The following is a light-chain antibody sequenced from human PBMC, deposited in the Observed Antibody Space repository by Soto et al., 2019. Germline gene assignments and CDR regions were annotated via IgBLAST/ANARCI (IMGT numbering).Light chain of an antibody. V-gene: IGKV3-20*01. CDR2: GAS. CDR3: QQYGSPFT. Sequence: EIVLTQSPGTLSLSPGERATLSCRASQSVSSSYLAWYQQKPGQAPRLLIYGASSSATGIPDRFSGSGSGTDFTLTISSLEPEDFAVYYCQQYGSPFTFGPGNKVDIK. CDR1: QSVSSSY. J-gene: IGKJ3*01.